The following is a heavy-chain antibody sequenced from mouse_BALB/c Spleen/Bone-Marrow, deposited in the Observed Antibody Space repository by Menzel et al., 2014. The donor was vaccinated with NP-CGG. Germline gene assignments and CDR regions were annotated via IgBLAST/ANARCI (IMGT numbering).Heavy chain of an antibody. CDR3: ARWEYYAMDH. Sequence: VQLPQSGAELVKPGASVKLSCTASGFNIKDTYMHWVKQRPEQGLEWIGRIDPANGNTKYDPKFQGKATITADTSSNTAYLQLSSLTSEDTAVYYCARWEYYAMDHWGQGTSVTVTS. V-gene: IGHV14-3*02. CDR1: GFNIKDTY. CDR2: IDPANGNT. D-gene: IGHD4-1*01. J-gene: IGHJ4*01.